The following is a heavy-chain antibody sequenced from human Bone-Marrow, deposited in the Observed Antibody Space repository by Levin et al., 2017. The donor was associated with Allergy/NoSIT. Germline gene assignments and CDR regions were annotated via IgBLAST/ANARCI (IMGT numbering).Heavy chain of an antibody. Sequence: GGSLRLSCVVSGFTFSNYAMSWIRQSPDKGLEWISIISGYSNTIYYADSVRGRFTISRDNSRNTLYLQMNSLRAEDTALYYCVSYRDGPYIPIAYWGQGTLVTVSS. CDR1: GFTFSNYA. J-gene: IGHJ4*02. V-gene: IGHV3-23*01. D-gene: IGHD2-21*01. CDR2: ISGYSNTI. CDR3: VSYRDGPYIPIAY.